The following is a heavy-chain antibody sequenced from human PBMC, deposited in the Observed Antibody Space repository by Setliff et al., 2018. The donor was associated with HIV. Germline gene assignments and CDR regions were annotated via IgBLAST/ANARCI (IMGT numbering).Heavy chain of an antibody. CDR1: GFSVTDNY. J-gene: IGHJ4*02. D-gene: IGHD5-18*01. Sequence: GGSLRLSCEASGFSVTDNYMGWVRQAPGKGLEWVALMYKGGETYYADFVKGRFTIARDNSKNTVSLQMTNLGTGDTAVYYCAKGGYGGAYYVAGYWGQGTKVTVSS. V-gene: IGHV3-66*02. CDR3: AKGGYGGAYYVAGY. CDR2: MYKGGET.